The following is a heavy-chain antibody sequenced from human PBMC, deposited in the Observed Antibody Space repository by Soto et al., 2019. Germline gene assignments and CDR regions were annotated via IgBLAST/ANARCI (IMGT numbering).Heavy chain of an antibody. D-gene: IGHD3-16*02. V-gene: IGHV3-7*05. CDR3: ARAGIYNYDYVWVSYRQYYFDY. CDR2: IKQDGSEK. CDR1: GFTFSSYW. J-gene: IGHJ4*02. Sequence: EVQLVESGGGLVQPGGSLRLSCAASGFTFSSYWMSWVRQAPGKGLEWVANIKQDGSEKYYVDSVKGRFTISRDNAKNSRYLQMNSLRAEDTAVYYCARAGIYNYDYVWVSYRQYYFDYWGQGTLVTVSS.